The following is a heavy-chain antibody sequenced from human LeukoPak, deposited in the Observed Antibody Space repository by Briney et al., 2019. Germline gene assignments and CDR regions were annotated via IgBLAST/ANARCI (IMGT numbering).Heavy chain of an antibody. J-gene: IGHJ4*02. V-gene: IGHV3-74*01. Sequence: PGGSLRLSCAASGFTFSTSWMHWVRQPPGKGLVWVSRTNRDETVTTYADSVKGRFTISRDNAENTLYLQMNSLRAEDTAMYYCARQYSYDSSGYYPWDYWGQGTLVTVSS. CDR2: TNRDETVT. CDR1: GFTFSTSW. CDR3: ARQYSYDSSGYYPWDY. D-gene: IGHD3-22*01.